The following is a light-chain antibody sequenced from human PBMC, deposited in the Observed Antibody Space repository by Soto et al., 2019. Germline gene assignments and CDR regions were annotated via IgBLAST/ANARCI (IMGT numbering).Light chain of an antibody. CDR2: VNT. CDR3: QSYDNCLRGYVL. J-gene: IGLJ2*01. Sequence: QSVLTQPPSVSGAPGQRVTISCTGGRSNIGVGYDVHWYQQLPGTAPKLLNYVNTKRPSGVPGRYSGSKSSTSASRAIPGDYAEDEAAYYCQSYDNCLRGYVLVGGGTKLTVL. CDR1: RSNIGVGYD. V-gene: IGLV1-40*01.